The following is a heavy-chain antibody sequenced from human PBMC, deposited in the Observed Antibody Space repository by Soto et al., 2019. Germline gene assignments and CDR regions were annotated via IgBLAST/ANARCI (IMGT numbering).Heavy chain of an antibody. D-gene: IGHD1-7*01. V-gene: IGHV4-34*01. CDR1: GGSFNGYY. J-gene: IGHJ4*02. CDR2: INHSGST. Sequence: QVQLQQWGAGLLKPSETLSLTCAVYGGSFNGYYWSWVRQPPGQGLEWIGEINHSGSTNYNPSLKSGVTISVDTSKNQFSLKLSSVTAADTAVYYCARGGQNYDLDYCGQGTLVTVSS. CDR3: ARGGQNYDLDY.